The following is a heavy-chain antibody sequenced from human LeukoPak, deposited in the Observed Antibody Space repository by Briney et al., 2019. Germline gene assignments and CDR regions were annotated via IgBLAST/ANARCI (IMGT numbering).Heavy chain of an antibody. CDR1: GFTFSSYA. CDR3: ARDLPGGDYGDASAFDI. D-gene: IGHD4-17*01. CDR2: ISYDGSNK. V-gene: IGHV3-30-3*01. J-gene: IGHJ3*02. Sequence: PGGSLRLSCAASGFTFSSYAMHWVRQAPGKGLEWVAVISYDGSNKCYADSVKGRFTISRDNSKNTLYLQMNSLRAEDTAVYYCARDLPGGDYGDASAFDIWGQGTMVTVSS.